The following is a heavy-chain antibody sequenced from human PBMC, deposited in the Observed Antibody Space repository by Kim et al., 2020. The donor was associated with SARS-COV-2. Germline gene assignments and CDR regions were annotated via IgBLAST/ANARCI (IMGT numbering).Heavy chain of an antibody. Sequence: ASVKVSCKASGYTFTTYAMNWVRQAPGQGLEWMGWINSNTGHPTYAQDFTGRFVFSLDTSVSTAYLLISSLKAEDTAVYHCARGGDNWNQDYYGMDVWGQGTTVTVSS. CDR2: INSNTGHP. D-gene: IGHD1-1*01. J-gene: IGHJ6*02. V-gene: IGHV7-4-1*02. CDR3: ARGGDNWNQDYYGMDV. CDR1: GYTFTTYA.